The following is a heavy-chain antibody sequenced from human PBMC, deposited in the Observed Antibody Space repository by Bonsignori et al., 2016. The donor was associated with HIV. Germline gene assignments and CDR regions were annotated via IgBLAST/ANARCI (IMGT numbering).Heavy chain of an antibody. D-gene: IGHD2-2*02. CDR3: ARGAYCSTTDCYTEPFDY. J-gene: IGHJ4*02. CDR2: INHSGST. Sequence: SETLSLTCAVYGGSFSGYYWSWIRQPPGKGLEWIGEINHSGSTNYNPSLKSRVTISVDTSKNQFSLKVTSVTAADTAVYYCARGAYCSTTDCYTEPFDYWGQGTLVTVSS. V-gene: IGHV4-34*01. CDR1: GGSFSGYY.